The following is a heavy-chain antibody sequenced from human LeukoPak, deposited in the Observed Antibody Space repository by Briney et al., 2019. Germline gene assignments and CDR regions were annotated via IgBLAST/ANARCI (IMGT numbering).Heavy chain of an antibody. D-gene: IGHD3-3*01. V-gene: IGHV4-39*01. J-gene: IGHJ4*02. CDR3: TTWRSGYADY. Sequence: SETLSLTCSVSGGSLSSSNYHGGWIRQPPGKGLEWIGNIHYSGTTNYNPSLKSRVTISVDTSKNQFALKLNSVTAADTAVYYCTTWRSGYADYWGQGTLVTVSA. CDR1: GGSLSSSNYH. CDR2: IHYSGTT.